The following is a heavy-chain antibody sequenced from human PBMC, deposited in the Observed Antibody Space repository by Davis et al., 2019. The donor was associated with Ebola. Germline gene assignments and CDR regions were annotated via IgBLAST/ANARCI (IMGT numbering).Heavy chain of an antibody. CDR2: IYYSGST. CDR3: ARVHPPPVYYGMDV. V-gene: IGHV4-31*03. Sequence: PSETLSLTCTVSGGSISSGGYYWSWIRRHPGKGLEWIGYIYYSGSTYYNPSLKSRVTISVDTSKNQFSLKLSSVTAADTAVYYCARVHPPPVYYGMDVWGQGTTVTVSS. J-gene: IGHJ6*02. CDR1: GGSISSGGYY.